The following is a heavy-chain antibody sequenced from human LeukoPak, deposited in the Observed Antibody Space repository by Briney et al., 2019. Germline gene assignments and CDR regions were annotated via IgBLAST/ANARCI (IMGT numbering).Heavy chain of an antibody. D-gene: IGHD3-22*01. CDR2: ISYDRSNE. V-gene: IGHV3-30-3*01. Sequence: GGSLRLSCAASGLTFSYYTMHWVRQAPGKGLEWVAVISYDRSNEYYADSVKGRFTISRDNSKNTLYLQMNSLRVEDTAVYYCARVLNYYDSGGYYFSYWGQGTLVTVSS. J-gene: IGHJ4*02. CDR1: GLTFSYYT. CDR3: ARVLNYYDSGGYYFSY.